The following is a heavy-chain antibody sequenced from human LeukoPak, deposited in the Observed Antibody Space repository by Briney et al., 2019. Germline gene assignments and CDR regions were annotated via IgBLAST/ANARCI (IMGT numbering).Heavy chain of an antibody. J-gene: IGHJ4*02. V-gene: IGHV1-18*01. CDR1: GYTFTSYG. CDR3: ARGSGRVTTRFVAQTIPEYYFDY. CDR2: ISAYNGNT. Sequence: ASVKVSCKASGYTFTSYGISWVRQAPGQGLEWMGWISAYNGNTNYAQKLQGRVTMTIDTSTSTACMELRSLRSDDTAVYYCARGSGRVTTRFVAQTIPEYYFDYWGQGTLVTVSS. D-gene: IGHD3-10*01.